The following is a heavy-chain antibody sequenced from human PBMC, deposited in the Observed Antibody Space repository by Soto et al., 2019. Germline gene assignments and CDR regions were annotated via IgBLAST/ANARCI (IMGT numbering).Heavy chain of an antibody. D-gene: IGHD5-12*01. CDR3: ARDVRGYERLDP. Sequence: SETLSLTCTVSGGSISSGDYYWSWIRQPPGKGLEWIGYIYYSGSTYYNPSLKSRVTISVDTSKNQFSLKLSSVTAADTAVYYCARDVRGYERLDPWGQGTLVTVSS. CDR2: IYYSGST. J-gene: IGHJ5*02. CDR1: GGSISSGDYY. V-gene: IGHV4-30-4*01.